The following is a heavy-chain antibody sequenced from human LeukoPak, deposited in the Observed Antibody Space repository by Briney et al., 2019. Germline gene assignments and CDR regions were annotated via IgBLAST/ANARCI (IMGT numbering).Heavy chain of an antibody. Sequence: PGGSLRLSCAASGFTFSSYGMSWVRQAPGKGLEWVSAISGSGGSTCYADSVKGRFTISRDNSKNTLYLQMNSLRAEDTAVYYCAKDIVVVVAATSAWGQGTPVTVSS. CDR3: AKDIVVVVAATSA. D-gene: IGHD2-15*01. J-gene: IGHJ5*02. V-gene: IGHV3-23*01. CDR2: ISGSGGST. CDR1: GFTFSSYG.